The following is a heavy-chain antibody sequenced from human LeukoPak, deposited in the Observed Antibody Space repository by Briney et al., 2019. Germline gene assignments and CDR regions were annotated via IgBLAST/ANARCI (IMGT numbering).Heavy chain of an antibody. CDR1: GYTFNAYG. CDR3: ARQLLDWENDYSSKYYMDV. CDR2: ISAYNGHT. D-gene: IGHD3/OR15-3a*01. J-gene: IGHJ6*03. Sequence: ASVNVSCKASGYTFNAYGISWVRQAPGQGLEWLGYISAYNGHTKHAPRFQDRLTITTDTCTTTAYMDLRGLRSDDTAIYYCARQLLDWENDYSSKYYMDVWGKGTTVTVSS. V-gene: IGHV1-18*01.